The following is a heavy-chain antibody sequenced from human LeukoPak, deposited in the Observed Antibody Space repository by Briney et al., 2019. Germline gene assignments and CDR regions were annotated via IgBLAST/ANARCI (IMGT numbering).Heavy chain of an antibody. CDR2: IYYSGST. CDR1: GGSISSSSYY. Sequence: SETLSLTCTVSGGSISSSSYYWGWIRQPPGKGLEWIGSIYYSGSTYYNSSLKSRVTISVDTSKNQFSLRLSSVTAADTAVYYCAREMVYSYGKKIDYWGQGTLVTASS. CDR3: AREMVYSYGKKIDY. J-gene: IGHJ4*02. D-gene: IGHD5-18*01. V-gene: IGHV4-39*07.